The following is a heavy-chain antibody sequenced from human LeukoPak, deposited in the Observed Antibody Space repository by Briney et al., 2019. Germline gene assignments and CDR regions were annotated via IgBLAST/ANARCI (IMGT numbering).Heavy chain of an antibody. CDR3: ARVPEYYYDSSGYYYPPGYMDV. J-gene: IGHJ6*03. CDR2: IIPIFGTA. V-gene: IGHV1-69*13. CDR1: GGTFSSYA. Sequence: GASVKVSCKASGGTFSSYAISWVRQAPGQGLEWMGGIIPIFGTANYAQKFQGRVTITADESTSTAYMELSSLRSEDTAVYYCARVPEYYYDSSGYYYPPGYMDVWGKGTTVTISS. D-gene: IGHD3-22*01.